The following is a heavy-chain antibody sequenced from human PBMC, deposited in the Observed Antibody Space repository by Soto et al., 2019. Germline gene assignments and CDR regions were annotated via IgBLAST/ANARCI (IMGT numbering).Heavy chain of an antibody. CDR3: ASRGLEYYYYSMDV. J-gene: IGHJ6*02. CDR2: IIPIFGTA. CDR1: GGTFSSYA. D-gene: IGHD6-19*01. V-gene: IGHV1-69*12. Sequence: QVQLVQSGAEVKKPGSSLKVSCKASGGTFSSYAISWVRQAPGQGLEWMGGIIPIFGTANYAPKFQGRVTITADESTRTAYMELSSLRSEDTAVYYCASRGLEYYYYSMDVWGQGTTVTVSS.